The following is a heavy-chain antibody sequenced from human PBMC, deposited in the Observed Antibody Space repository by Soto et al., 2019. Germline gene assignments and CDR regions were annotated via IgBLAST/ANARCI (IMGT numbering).Heavy chain of an antibody. Sequence: QVQLVQSGAEVKKPGASVKVSCKASGYTFTRYGISWVRQAPGQGLEWMGWISAYNGNTNYAQKLQGRVTMTTDTSTSTAYMELRSLRSDDTAVYYCAREVEGSSLLMGNYYYYGMDVWGQGTTVTVSS. CDR2: ISAYNGNT. J-gene: IGHJ6*02. V-gene: IGHV1-18*01. D-gene: IGHD6-13*01. CDR3: AREVEGSSLLMGNYYYYGMDV. CDR1: GYTFTRYG.